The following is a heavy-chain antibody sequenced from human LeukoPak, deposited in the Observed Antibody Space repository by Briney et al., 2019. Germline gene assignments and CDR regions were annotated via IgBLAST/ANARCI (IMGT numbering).Heavy chain of an antibody. CDR3: ARDRGVTAHYDFWSGYQWPFDY. CDR1: GYTFTSYG. Sequence: GASVKVSCKASGYTFTSYGISWVRQAPGQGLEWMGWISAYNGNTNYAQKLQGRVTMTTDTSTSTAYMELRSLRSDDTVVYYCARDRGVTAHYDFWSGYQWPFDYWGQGTLVTVSS. J-gene: IGHJ4*02. D-gene: IGHD3-3*01. V-gene: IGHV1-18*01. CDR2: ISAYNGNT.